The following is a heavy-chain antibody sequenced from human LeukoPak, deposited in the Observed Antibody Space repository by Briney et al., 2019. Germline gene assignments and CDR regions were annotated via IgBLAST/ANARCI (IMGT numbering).Heavy chain of an antibody. V-gene: IGHV3-30*02. CDR2: IRYDGSNK. Sequence: PGGSLRLSCAASGFTFSTYGMHWVRQAPGKGLEWVAFIRYDGSNKYYADSVKGRFTISRDNAKNSLYLQMNSLRVEDTGIFYCARGGWLDDWGQGTLVTVSS. CDR3: ARGGWLDD. J-gene: IGHJ4*02. CDR1: GFTFSTYG. D-gene: IGHD2-15*01.